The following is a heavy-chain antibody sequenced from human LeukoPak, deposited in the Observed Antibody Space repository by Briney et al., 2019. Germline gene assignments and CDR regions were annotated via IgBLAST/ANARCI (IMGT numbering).Heavy chain of an antibody. CDR1: GVSISSGDYY. CDR2: IYYSGST. V-gene: IGHV4-30-4*01. D-gene: IGHD5-12*01. Sequence: SQTLSLTCTVSGVSISSGDYYWSWIRQPPGKGLEWIGYIYYSGSTYYNPSLKSRVTISVDTSKNQFSLKLSSVTAADTAVYYCARVESGRTINFDYWGQGTLVTVSS. J-gene: IGHJ4*02. CDR3: ARVESGRTINFDY.